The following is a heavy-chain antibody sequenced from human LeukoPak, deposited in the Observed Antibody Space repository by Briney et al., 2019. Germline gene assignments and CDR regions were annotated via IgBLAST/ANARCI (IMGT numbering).Heavy chain of an antibody. J-gene: IGHJ4*02. CDR1: GFAFGSYW. CDR3: ARDWDVI. Sequence: GGSLRLSCAASGFAFGSYWMSWVRQAPGKGLEWVATIELDGSQKHHVDSVKGRFTISRDNAGSSLYLQMNSLRAEDTAVYYCARDWDVIGGQGTLVTVSS. CDR2: IELDGSQK. D-gene: IGHD2/OR15-2a*01. V-gene: IGHV3-7*01.